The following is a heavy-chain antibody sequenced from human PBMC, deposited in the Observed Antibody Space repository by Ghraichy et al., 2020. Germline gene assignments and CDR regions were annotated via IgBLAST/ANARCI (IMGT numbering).Heavy chain of an antibody. CDR1: GYTFTSYD. V-gene: IGHV1-8*01. J-gene: IGHJ6*02. D-gene: IGHD3-10*01. CDR2: MNPNSGNT. Sequence: ASVKVSCKASGYTFTSYDINWVRQATGQGLEWMGWMNPNSGNTGYAQKFQGRVTMTRNTSISTAYMELSSLRSEDTAVYYCARERGGQAPYYYYGMDVWGQGTTVTVSS. CDR3: ARERGGQAPYYYYGMDV.